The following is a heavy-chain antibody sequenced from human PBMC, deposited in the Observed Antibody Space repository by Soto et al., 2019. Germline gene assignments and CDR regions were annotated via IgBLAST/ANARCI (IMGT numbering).Heavy chain of an antibody. Sequence: LRLSCAASGFTFSDYSLHWVRQAPGKGLQWVALISYDGNNKDFADSVNGRFSISRDNSRNTLYLQLNSLRLEDTAMYYCARDGSPYGEPHDAFDIWGQGTLVTVSS. CDR1: GFTFSDYS. V-gene: IGHV3-30-3*01. CDR3: ARDGSPYGEPHDAFDI. J-gene: IGHJ3*02. D-gene: IGHD4-17*01. CDR2: ISYDGNNK.